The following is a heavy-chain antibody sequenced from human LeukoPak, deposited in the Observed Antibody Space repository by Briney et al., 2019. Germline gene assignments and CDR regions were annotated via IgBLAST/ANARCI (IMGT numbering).Heavy chain of an antibody. Sequence: PSETLSLTCAVYGGSFSGYYWSWIRQPPGKGLEWIGEIYHSGSTNYNPSLKSRVTISVDTSKNQFSLKLSSVTAADTAVYYCARQRPYYYDSSGYIMGSYFDYWGQGTLVTVSS. J-gene: IGHJ4*02. CDR2: IYHSGST. V-gene: IGHV4-34*01. CDR3: ARQRPYYYDSSGYIMGSYFDY. CDR1: GGSFSGYY. D-gene: IGHD3-22*01.